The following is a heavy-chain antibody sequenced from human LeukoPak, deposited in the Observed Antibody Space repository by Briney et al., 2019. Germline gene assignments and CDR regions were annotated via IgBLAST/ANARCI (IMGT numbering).Heavy chain of an antibody. V-gene: IGHV4-59*01. CDR2: IYYSGST. CDR1: GGSISSYY. D-gene: IGHD1-26*01. J-gene: IGHJ3*02. CDR3: ARDGPYEATGSYFDAFDI. Sequence: SETLSLTCTVSGGSISSYYWSWIRQPPGKGLEWIGYIYYSGSTTYNPSLKSRVTISVDTSKNQFSLKLTSVTAADTAVYYCARDGPYEATGSYFDAFDIWGQGTMVTVSS.